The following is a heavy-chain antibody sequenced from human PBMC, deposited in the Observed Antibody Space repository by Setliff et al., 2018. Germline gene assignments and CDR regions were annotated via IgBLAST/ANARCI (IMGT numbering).Heavy chain of an antibody. D-gene: IGHD6-13*01. CDR3: AREMEAAGQRAFDI. V-gene: IGHV3-74*01. J-gene: IGHJ3*02. Sequence: PGGSLRLSCAASGFTFSSYWMHWVRQAPGKGLVWVSRVNSDGSSTTYADSVKGRFTMSRDNDNNALYLQMNSLTAEDTAVYYCAREMEAAGQRAFDIWGQGTMVTVSS. CDR1: GFTFSSYW. CDR2: VNSDGSST.